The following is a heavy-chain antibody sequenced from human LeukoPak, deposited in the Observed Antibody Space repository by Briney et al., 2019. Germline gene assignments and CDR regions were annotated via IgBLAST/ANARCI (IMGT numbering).Heavy chain of an antibody. D-gene: IGHD2-2*01. Sequence: SQTLSLTCTVSGGSISSGGYYWSWIRQHPGKGLEWIGYIYYSGSTYYNPSLKSRVTISVDTSKNQFSLKLSSVTAADTAVYYCARELDCSSTSCPRGDWFDPWGQGTLVTDSS. CDR2: IYYSGST. V-gene: IGHV4-31*03. CDR1: GGSISSGGYY. J-gene: IGHJ5*02. CDR3: ARELDCSSTSCPRGDWFDP.